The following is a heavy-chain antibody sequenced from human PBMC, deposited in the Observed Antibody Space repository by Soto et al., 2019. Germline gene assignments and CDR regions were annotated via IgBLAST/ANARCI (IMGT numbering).Heavy chain of an antibody. CDR1: GFTFSSYW. Sequence: EVQLVASGGGLVQPGGSLRLSCAASGFTFSSYWMRWVRQATGKGLEWVANIKQDGSEKYYVDSVKGRFTISRDNAKNSLYLQMNRLRAEDTAVYYCARERWARGAFDIWGQGTMVTVSS. D-gene: IGHD1-26*01. CDR3: ARERWARGAFDI. J-gene: IGHJ3*02. V-gene: IGHV3-7*03. CDR2: IKQDGSEK.